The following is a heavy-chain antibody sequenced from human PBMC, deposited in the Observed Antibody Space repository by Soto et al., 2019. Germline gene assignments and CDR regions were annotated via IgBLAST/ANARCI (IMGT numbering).Heavy chain of an antibody. V-gene: IGHV1-69*01. Sequence: QVQLVQSGAEVKKPGSSVKVSCKASGGTFSSYAISWVRQAPGQGLEWMGGIIPIFGTANYAQKFQGRVTITADEPTSTAYMELSSLRSEATAVYYCATPLGVPAPYSYYYYGMDVWGQGTTGPVSS. CDR2: IIPIFGTA. CDR3: ATPLGVPAPYSYYYYGMDV. J-gene: IGHJ6*02. CDR1: GGTFSSYA. D-gene: IGHD2-2*01.